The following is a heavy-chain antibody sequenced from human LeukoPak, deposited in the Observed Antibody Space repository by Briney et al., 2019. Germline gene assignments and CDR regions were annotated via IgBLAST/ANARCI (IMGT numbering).Heavy chain of an antibody. D-gene: IGHD3-9*01. CDR1: GYIFTSYD. J-gene: IGHJ5*02. CDR3: ARSVLRYFDWLPRGIYNWFDP. CDR2: MNPNSGNT. V-gene: IGHV1-8*03. Sequence: GESLKISCKGSGYIFTSYDINWVRQATGQGLEWMGRMNPNSGNTGYAQKFQGRVTITRNTSISTAYMELSSLRSEDTAVYYCARSVLRYFDWLPRGIYNWFDPWGQGTLVTVSS.